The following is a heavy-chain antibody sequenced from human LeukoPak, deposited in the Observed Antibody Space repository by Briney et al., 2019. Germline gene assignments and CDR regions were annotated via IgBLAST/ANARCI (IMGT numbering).Heavy chain of an antibody. CDR2: IWYDGSNK. CDR3: ATDYGGF. CDR1: GFTFSNYG. Sequence: PGGSLRLSCAASGFTFSNYGMHWVRQAPGKGLEWVAVIWYDGSNKYYADSVKGRFTISRDNSKNTLYLQMNSLKTEDTAVYYCATDYGGFGGQGTLVTVSS. D-gene: IGHD4-23*01. J-gene: IGHJ4*02. V-gene: IGHV3-33*01.